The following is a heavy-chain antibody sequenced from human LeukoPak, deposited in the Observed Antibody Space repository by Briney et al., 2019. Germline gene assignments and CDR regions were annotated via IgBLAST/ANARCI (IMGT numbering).Heavy chain of an antibody. V-gene: IGHV3-66*01. CDR1: GFTFSSYD. CDR2: IYSGGST. CDR3: ARGRGRYYGVDV. D-gene: IGHD3-10*01. Sequence: GGSLRLSCAASGFTFSSYDMHWVRQATGRGLEWVSVIYSGGSTYYADSVKGRFTISRDNSKNTLYLQVNSLRAEDTAVYYCARGRGRYYGVDVWGQGTTVTVSS. J-gene: IGHJ6*02.